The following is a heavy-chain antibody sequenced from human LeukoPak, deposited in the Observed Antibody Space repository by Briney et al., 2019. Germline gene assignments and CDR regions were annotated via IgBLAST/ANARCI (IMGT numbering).Heavy chain of an antibody. CDR3: ARDGVGATRYYYYYYMDV. V-gene: IGHV1-2*02. CDR2: ISPHRGDT. Sequence: GASVKVSCKASGGTFSSFSITWVRQAPGQGLEWMGWISPHRGDTNYAQKFQGRVTMTRDASINTVYVELSRLRSDDTAVYYCARDGVGATRYYYYYYMDVWGKGTTVTVSS. D-gene: IGHD1-26*01. J-gene: IGHJ6*03. CDR1: GGTFSSFS.